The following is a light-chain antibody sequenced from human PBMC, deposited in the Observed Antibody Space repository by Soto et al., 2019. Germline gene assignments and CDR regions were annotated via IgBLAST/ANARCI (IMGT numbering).Light chain of an antibody. CDR2: GNR. CDR1: SSNLGAGYD. Sequence: QSVLTQPPSVSGAPGQRVTLSCTGNSSNLGAGYDVHWYQQLPGAAPKLVIFGNRNRPSGVPERFSGSKSGTSASLAITGLQAEDEAHYYCQAYDYSLTASVFDGGTKVTVL. J-gene: IGLJ3*02. CDR3: QAYDYSLTASV. V-gene: IGLV1-40*01.